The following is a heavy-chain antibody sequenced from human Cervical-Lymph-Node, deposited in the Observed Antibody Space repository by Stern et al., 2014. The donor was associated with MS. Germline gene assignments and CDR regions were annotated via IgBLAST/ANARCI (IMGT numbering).Heavy chain of an antibody. CDR2: IYYGGST. D-gene: IGHD6-13*01. CDR3: EAAPGRGDAFDF. Sequence: QVQLQESGPGLVKPSETLSLTCTVSGASITSSSYYWGWIRQSPGKGLEWIGNIYYGGSTPYNPSLESRLAMSADTSQNPFSLKLSSVPAADTAVYYCEAAPGRGDAFDFWGQGTVVSVSS. J-gene: IGHJ3*01. V-gene: IGHV4-39*01. CDR1: GASITSSSYY.